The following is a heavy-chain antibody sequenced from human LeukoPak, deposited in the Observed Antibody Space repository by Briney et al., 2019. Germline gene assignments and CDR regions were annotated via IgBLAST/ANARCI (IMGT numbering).Heavy chain of an antibody. Sequence: SVKVSCNASGGTFSSYAISWVRQAPGQGLEWMGGIIPIFGTANYAQKFQGRVTITTDESTSTAYMELSSLRSEDTAVYYCASIFGSSGYYPNWGQGTLVTVSS. J-gene: IGHJ4*02. CDR1: GGTFSSYA. CDR2: IIPIFGTA. V-gene: IGHV1-69*05. CDR3: ASIFGSSGYYPN. D-gene: IGHD3-22*01.